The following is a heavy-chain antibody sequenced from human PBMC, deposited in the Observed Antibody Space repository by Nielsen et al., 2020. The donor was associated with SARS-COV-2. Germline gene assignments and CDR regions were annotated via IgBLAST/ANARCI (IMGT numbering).Heavy chain of an antibody. CDR3: ARDNWGRMDV. CDR2: IYTDGST. CDR1: GFTISSSF. V-gene: IGHV3-66*01. D-gene: IGHD7-27*01. J-gene: IGHJ6*02. Sequence: GESLKISCGASGFTISSSFMSWVRQAAGKGLDWVSVIYTDGSTSHADSVKGGFTISRDNSKNTLYLQMNSLRAEDTAVYYCARDNWGRMDVWGQGTTVTVSS.